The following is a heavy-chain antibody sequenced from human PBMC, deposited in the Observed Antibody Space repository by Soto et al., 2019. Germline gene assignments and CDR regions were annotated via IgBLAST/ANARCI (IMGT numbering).Heavy chain of an antibody. CDR2: IWYDGSNK. CDR3: ASISGSGSFVGDFDY. J-gene: IGHJ4*02. V-gene: IGHV3-33*01. Sequence: PGGSLRLSCAAPGFTFSSYGMHWVRQAPGKGLEWVAVIWYDGSNKYYADSVKGRFTIPRDNSKNTLYLQMNSLRAEDTAVYYCASISGSGSFVGDFDYWGQGTLVTVSS. CDR1: GFTFSSYG. D-gene: IGHD3-10*01.